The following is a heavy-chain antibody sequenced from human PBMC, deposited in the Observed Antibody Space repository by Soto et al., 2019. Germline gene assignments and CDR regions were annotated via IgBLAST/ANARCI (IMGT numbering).Heavy chain of an antibody. D-gene: IGHD3-9*01. Sequence: PGGSLRLSCAASGFTVSSNYMSWVRQAPGKGLEWVSVIYSGGSTYYADSVKGRFTISRDNSKNTLYLQMNSLRAEDTAVYYCATRHILTGYYRGYYMDVWGKGTTVTVSS. CDR3: ATRHILTGYYRGYYMDV. CDR1: GFTVSSNY. CDR2: IYSGGST. J-gene: IGHJ6*03. V-gene: IGHV3-66*04.